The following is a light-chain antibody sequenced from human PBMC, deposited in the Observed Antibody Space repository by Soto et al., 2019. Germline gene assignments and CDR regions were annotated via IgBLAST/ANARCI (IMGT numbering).Light chain of an antibody. CDR2: GVT. CDR1: SSDVGGYNY. V-gene: IGLV2-11*01. CDR3: CSYAGSPYV. Sequence: QSVLTQPRSVSGSPGQSVTISCTGTSSDVGGYNYVSWYQQYPGKAPKLMIYGVTKRPSRVPDRFSGSKSGNTASLTISGVQAEDEADYYCCSYAGSPYVFGTGTKLTVL. J-gene: IGLJ1*01.